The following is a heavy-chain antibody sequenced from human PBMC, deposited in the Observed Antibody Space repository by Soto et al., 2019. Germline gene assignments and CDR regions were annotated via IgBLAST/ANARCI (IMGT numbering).Heavy chain of an antibody. V-gene: IGHV3-30*18. CDR3: AKTLKSVIVVVVDYYYGLDV. J-gene: IGHJ6*02. CDR2: ISYDGSNK. Sequence: QVQLVESGGGVVQPGRSLRLSCAASGFTFGSYGMHWVRQAPGKGLEWVALISYDGSNKYYADSVKGRFTISRDNSKNTLFLQMNSLRAEDTAVYYCAKTLKSVIVVVVDYYYGLDVWGQGTTVTVSS. CDR1: GFTFGSYG. D-gene: IGHD2-15*01.